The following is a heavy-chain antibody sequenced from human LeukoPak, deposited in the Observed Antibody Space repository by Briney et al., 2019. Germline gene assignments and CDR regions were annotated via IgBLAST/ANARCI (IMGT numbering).Heavy chain of an antibody. Sequence: SETLSLTCTVSGGSISRSSYYWGWIRQPPGKGLEWIGSIYYSGSTYYNPSLKSRVTISVDTSKNQFSLKLSSVTAADTAVYYCAREFGSSGWYRVFVNPLGYWGQGTPVTVSS. J-gene: IGHJ4*02. CDR1: GGSISRSSYY. V-gene: IGHV4-39*07. CDR2: IYYSGST. D-gene: IGHD6-19*01. CDR3: AREFGSSGWYRVFVNPLGY.